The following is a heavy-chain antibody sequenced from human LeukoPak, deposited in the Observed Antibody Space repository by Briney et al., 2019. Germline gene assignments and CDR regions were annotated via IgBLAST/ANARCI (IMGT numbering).Heavy chain of an antibody. CDR3: SRDIGVTTGSDY. CDR1: GGSISSTDSH. CDR2: ISYDGNT. Sequence: PSETLSLTCTVSGGSISSTDSHWGWIRQPPGKGLEWIGSISYDGNTHYSPSLESRVTISMDTSKNQFSLNLSSVTAADTAVYFCSRDIGVTTGSDYWGQGTLVTVSS. D-gene: IGHD4-17*01. J-gene: IGHJ4*02. V-gene: IGHV4-39*07.